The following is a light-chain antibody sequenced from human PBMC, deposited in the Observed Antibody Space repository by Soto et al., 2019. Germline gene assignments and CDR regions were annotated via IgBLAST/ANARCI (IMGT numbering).Light chain of an antibody. CDR1: QSVSSY. J-gene: IGKJ5*01. V-gene: IGKV3-11*01. Sequence: EILLTQSPATLSLSPGERATLSCRASQSVSSYLVWYQQKPGQAPRLVIYERSNRATGIPPRFSGSGSGTDFTLTISSLDPEDFAVYYCQQRSNWPPITFRQGTRLEIK. CDR3: QQRSNWPPIT. CDR2: ERS.